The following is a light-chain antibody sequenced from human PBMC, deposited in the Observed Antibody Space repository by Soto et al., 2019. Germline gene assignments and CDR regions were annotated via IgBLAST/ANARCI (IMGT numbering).Light chain of an antibody. CDR3: QQYGSSPRT. CDR1: QSVSSY. Sequence: GLTESPAPLTFSPVERATLSCTASQSVSSYLAWYQQKPGQAPRLLIYGATNRATGIPDRFSGSGSGTDFTLTISRLEPEDFAVYYCQQYGSSPRTFGQGTKVDIK. CDR2: GAT. J-gene: IGKJ1*01. V-gene: IGKV3-20*01.